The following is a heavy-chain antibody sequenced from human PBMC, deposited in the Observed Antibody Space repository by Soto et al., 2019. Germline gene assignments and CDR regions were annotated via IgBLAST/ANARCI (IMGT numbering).Heavy chain of an antibody. CDR1: GFTFSDYY. Sequence: PGGSLRLSCATSGFTFSDYYMSWVRQAPGKGLQWLSYISATGSTIFYADSVKGRFTISRDNAKNSLYLQMHTLRAEDTAVYYCARGILLRPFDAFDIWGQGTMVTVSS. D-gene: IGHD3-10*01. CDR2: ISATGSTI. V-gene: IGHV3-11*01. CDR3: ARGILLRPFDAFDI. J-gene: IGHJ3*02.